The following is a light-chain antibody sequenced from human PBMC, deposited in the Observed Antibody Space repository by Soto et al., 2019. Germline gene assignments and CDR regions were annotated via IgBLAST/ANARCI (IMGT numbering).Light chain of an antibody. Sequence: EIVLTQSPGTLSLSPGERGTLSCRASQNLGTLYLAWFQQKSGQAPRLLIYSASRRATGTPDRFTGSGSGTDFTLTINRVEPEDFAVYFCQQYAGSPRTFGQGTKV. V-gene: IGKV3-20*01. CDR1: QNLGTLY. CDR2: SAS. CDR3: QQYAGSPRT. J-gene: IGKJ1*01.